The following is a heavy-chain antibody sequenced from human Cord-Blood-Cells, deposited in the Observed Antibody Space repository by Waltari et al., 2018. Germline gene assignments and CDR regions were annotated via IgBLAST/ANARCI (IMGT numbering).Heavy chain of an antibody. CDR1: GFPFSSYA. D-gene: IGHD3-3*01. Sequence: QVQLVESGGGVVQPGRSLRLSCAASGFPFSSYAMHWVRQAPGKGLEWVAVISYDGSNKYYADSVKGRFTISRDNSKNTLYLQMNSLRAEDTAVYYCARDITYHFGVVIMGLNGMDVWDQGP. J-gene: IGHJ6*02. V-gene: IGHV3-30-3*01. CDR3: ARDITYHFGVVIMGLNGMDV. CDR2: ISYDGSNK.